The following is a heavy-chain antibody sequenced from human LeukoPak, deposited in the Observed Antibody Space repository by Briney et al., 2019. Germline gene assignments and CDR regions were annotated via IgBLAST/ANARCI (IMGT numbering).Heavy chain of an antibody. CDR3: ARHPIDY. V-gene: IGHV4-38-2*02. CDR1: GYSISSGYY. Sequence: SETLSLTCTVSGYSISSGYYWGWIRQPPGKGLEWIGSIYYSGSTYYNPSLKSRVTISVDTSKNQFSLKLSSVTAADTAVYYCARHPIDYWGQGTLVTVSS. CDR2: IYYSGST. J-gene: IGHJ4*02.